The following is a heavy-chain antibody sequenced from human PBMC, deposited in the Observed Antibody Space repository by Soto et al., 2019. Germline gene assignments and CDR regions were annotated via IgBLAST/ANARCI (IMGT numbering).Heavy chain of an antibody. D-gene: IGHD3-10*01. CDR1: DYTFTNFG. CDR3: ARAPQSLWFGELKKGVDY. Sequence: QVQLVQSGAEVKKPGASVRVSCKAFDYTFTNFGISWVRQAPGRCLEWMGWISGYNGDTTYAQKFQGIVTMTTDTITTSAYLEVLRLESGDTAVYYCARAPQSLWFGELKKGVDYWGQGTLVTVSS. CDR2: ISGYNGDT. J-gene: IGHJ4*02. V-gene: IGHV1-18*01.